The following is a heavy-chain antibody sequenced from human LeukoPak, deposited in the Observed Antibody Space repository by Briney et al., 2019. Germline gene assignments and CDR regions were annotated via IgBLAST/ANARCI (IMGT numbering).Heavy chain of an antibody. J-gene: IGHJ4*02. V-gene: IGHV4-38-2*02. CDR3: ARDSGIAVAGTGGSLFDY. CDR1: GGSFSGYY. Sequence: ETLSLTCAVYGGSFSGYYWGWIRQPPGKGLERIGSIYHSGSTYYNPSLKSRVTISVDTSKNQFSLKLSSVTAADTAVYYCARDSGIAVAGTGGSLFDYWGQGTLVTVSS. D-gene: IGHD6-19*01. CDR2: IYHSGST.